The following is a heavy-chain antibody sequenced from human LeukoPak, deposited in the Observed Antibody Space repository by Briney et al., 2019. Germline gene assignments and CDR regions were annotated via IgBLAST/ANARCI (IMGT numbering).Heavy chain of an antibody. D-gene: IGHD3-10*01. Sequence: GGSLRLSCAASGFTFSSYSMNWVRQAPGKGLEWVSSISSSSSYIYHADSVKGRFTISRDNAKNSLYLQMNSLRAEDTAVYYCARDQYGSGSYYNEGYYYYGMDVWGQGTTVTVSS. CDR1: GFTFSSYS. J-gene: IGHJ6*02. V-gene: IGHV3-21*01. CDR2: ISSSSSYI. CDR3: ARDQYGSGSYYNEGYYYYGMDV.